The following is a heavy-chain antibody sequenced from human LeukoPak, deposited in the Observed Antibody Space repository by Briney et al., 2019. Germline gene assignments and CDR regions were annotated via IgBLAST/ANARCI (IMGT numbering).Heavy chain of an antibody. CDR3: ATQSYYGSGSETVY. CDR2: ISSSSSYI. Sequence: GGSLRLSCAASGFTFSSYSMNWVRQAPGKGLEWVSSISSSSSYICYADSVKGRFTISRDNAKNSLYLQMNSLRAEDTAVYYCATQSYYGSGSETVYWGQGTLVTVSS. CDR1: GFTFSSYS. D-gene: IGHD3-10*01. V-gene: IGHV3-21*01. J-gene: IGHJ4*02.